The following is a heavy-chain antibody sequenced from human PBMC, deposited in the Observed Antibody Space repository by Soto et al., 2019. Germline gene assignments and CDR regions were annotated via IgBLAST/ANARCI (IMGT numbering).Heavy chain of an antibody. CDR2: IPHDGSHE. V-gene: IGHV3-30-3*01. CDR1: GLTFSTSA. CDR3: ARNTDHRLVRGWLDP. Sequence: PGGSLRLSCAASGLTFSTSAMHWVRQAPGKGLEWVAMIPHDGSHEYYGDSVKGRFSVSRDNSHNILHLQMNSLRIEDTAVYFCARNTDHRLVRGWLDPWGQGTLVTVSS. J-gene: IGHJ5*02. D-gene: IGHD3-10*01.